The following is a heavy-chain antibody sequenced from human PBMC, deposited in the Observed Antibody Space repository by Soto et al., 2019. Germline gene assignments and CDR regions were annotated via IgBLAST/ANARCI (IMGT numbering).Heavy chain of an antibody. J-gene: IGHJ6*02. V-gene: IGHV5-51*01. CDR2: IYLGDSDT. CDR3: GRHNYGLDV. CDR1: GNSFTNYW. Sequence: EVQLVQSGAEVKKPGESLRISCKASGNSFTNYWIAWVRQMPGKGLEWMGIIYLGDSDTRYSPSFQGQVSLSADKSISTAYLQWSSLKASDTAIYYCGRHNYGLDVWGQGTTVTVSS.